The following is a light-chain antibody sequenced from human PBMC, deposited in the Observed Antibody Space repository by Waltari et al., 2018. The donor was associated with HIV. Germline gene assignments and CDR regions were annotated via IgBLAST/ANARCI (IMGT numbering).Light chain of an antibody. V-gene: IGLV1-40*01. CDR1: SAHIGAGYG. J-gene: IGLJ2*01. Sequence: QSVLTQPPPVSGATGPRVPISCSGSSAHIGAGYGVHSYRQLPGTAPKLLIYVNNARPCGRPARFSGCVAGTSAGLAMTGLQAEDEADYDYQSDDSSLSGGGVGGGTTLTVL. CDR2: VNN. CDR3: QSDDSSLSGGG.